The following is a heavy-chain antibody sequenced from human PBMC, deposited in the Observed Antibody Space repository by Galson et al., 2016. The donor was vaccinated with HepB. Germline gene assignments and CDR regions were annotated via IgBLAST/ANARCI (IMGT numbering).Heavy chain of an antibody. V-gene: IGHV4-59*03. CDR2: IYHNGDV. CDR1: GVSIRSSY. J-gene: IGHJ4*02. Sequence: CTVSGVSIRSSYWSWVRQTPGNELEWIGYIYHNGDVNQNPSLKGRATISMDTSKNQLSLSLRSVTAADTAIYYCLRGDRVLSDGYWGQGTLVTVSS. CDR3: LRGDRVLSDGY. D-gene: IGHD2-8*02.